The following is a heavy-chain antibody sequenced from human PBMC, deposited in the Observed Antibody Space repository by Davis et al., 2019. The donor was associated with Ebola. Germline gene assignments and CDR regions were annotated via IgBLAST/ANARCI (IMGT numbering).Heavy chain of an antibody. Sequence: AASVKVSCKASGYTFTNYYMHWVRQAPGQGLEWMGMINPNDGRTIYAQKFQGRVTVTRDTSTTTVYMDLSSLRSEDTAVYYCARAPRVWELLPDYWGQGTLVTVSS. V-gene: IGHV1-46*01. CDR1: GYTFTNYY. CDR3: ARAPRVWELLPDY. D-gene: IGHD1-26*01. J-gene: IGHJ4*02. CDR2: INPNDGRT.